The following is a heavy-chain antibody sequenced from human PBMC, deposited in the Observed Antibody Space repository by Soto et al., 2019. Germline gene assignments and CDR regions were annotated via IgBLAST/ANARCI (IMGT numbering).Heavy chain of an antibody. Sequence: EVQLVESGGGLVKPGGSLRLSCAASGFTFSNAWMSWVRQAPGKGLEWVGRIKSKTDGGTTDYAAPVKGRFTISRDDSKDTLYLQMNSLKTEDTAVDYCTTFENIVVVVAVTSAFDIWGQGTMVTVSS. V-gene: IGHV3-15*01. J-gene: IGHJ3*02. CDR2: IKSKTDGGTT. D-gene: IGHD2-15*01. CDR1: GFTFSNAW. CDR3: TTFENIVVVVAVTSAFDI.